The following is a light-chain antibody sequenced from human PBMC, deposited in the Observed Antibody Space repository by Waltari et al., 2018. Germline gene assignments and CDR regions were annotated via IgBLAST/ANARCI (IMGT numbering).Light chain of an antibody. CDR2: QAS. J-gene: IGKJ1*01. CDR3: QQYNDFIWA. CDR1: HSISRW. Sequence: DLQMTQSPSTLSASVGDRVTITCRISHSISRWLAWYQQKPGKAPKLLIHQASSLESGVPSRFSGSGSGTDFTLTINSLQPEDSATYYCQQYNDFIWAFGRGTKVEI. V-gene: IGKV1-5*03.